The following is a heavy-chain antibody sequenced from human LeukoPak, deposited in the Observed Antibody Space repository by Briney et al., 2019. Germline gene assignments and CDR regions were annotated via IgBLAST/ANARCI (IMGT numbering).Heavy chain of an antibody. CDR2: IYRTGPT. D-gene: IGHD3-22*01. CDR3: ARGSSDSSDFYYFDS. Sequence: SETLSLTCAVYGDSFSSDDYSWSWIRQPPGKGLEWLGYIYRTGPTYYNPSLKGRITFSMDTSKNQFSLKLTSVTAADAAMYYCARGSSDSSDFYYFDSWGQGTLVTVSS. V-gene: IGHV4-30-2*01. J-gene: IGHJ4*02. CDR1: GDSFSSDDYS.